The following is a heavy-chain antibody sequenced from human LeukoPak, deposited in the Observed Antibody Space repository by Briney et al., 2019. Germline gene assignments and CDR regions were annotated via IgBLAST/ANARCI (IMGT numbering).Heavy chain of an antibody. CDR1: GGSFSGYY. CDR3: ARGLPGLDV. D-gene: IGHD3-10*01. V-gene: IGHV4-34*01. CDR2: INHSGST. J-gene: IGHJ6*02. Sequence: PSETLSLTCAVYGGSFSGYYWSWIRQPPGKGLEWIGEINHSGSTNYNPSLKSRVTISVDTSKNQFSLKLSSVTAADTAVYYCARGLPGLDVWGQGTTVTVSS.